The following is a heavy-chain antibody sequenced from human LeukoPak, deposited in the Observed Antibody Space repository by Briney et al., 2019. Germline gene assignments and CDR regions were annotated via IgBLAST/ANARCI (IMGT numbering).Heavy chain of an antibody. CDR2: ISSSGSTI. Sequence: PGGSLRLSCAASGFTFSDYYMSWIRQAPGKGLEWVSYISSSGSTIYYADSVKGRFTISRDNSKNTLYLQMNSLRAEDTAVYYCASSGGPPSHYGMDVWGQGTTVTVSS. J-gene: IGHJ6*02. V-gene: IGHV3-11*01. D-gene: IGHD3-10*01. CDR1: GFTFSDYY. CDR3: ASSGGPPSHYGMDV.